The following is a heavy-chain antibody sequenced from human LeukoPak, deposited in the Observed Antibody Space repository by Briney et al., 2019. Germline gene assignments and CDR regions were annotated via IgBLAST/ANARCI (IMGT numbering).Heavy chain of an antibody. CDR3: ARLQAIVVVTESVFDI. CDR2: IYYSGST. Sequence: SETLSLTCTVSGGSISSYYWSWIRQPPGKGLEWIGYIYYSGSTNYNPSLKSRVTISVDTSKNQFSLKLSSVAAADTAVYYCARLQAIVVVTESVFDIWGQGTMVTVSS. D-gene: IGHD2-21*02. J-gene: IGHJ3*02. CDR1: GGSISSYY. V-gene: IGHV4-59*12.